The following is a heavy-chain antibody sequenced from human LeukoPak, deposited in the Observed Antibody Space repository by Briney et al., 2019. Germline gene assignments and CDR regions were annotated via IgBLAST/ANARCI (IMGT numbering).Heavy chain of an antibody. J-gene: IGHJ3*01. Sequence: GGSLRLSCAASGFTFSSYSMNWVRQAPGKGLEWVSSISSSSSYIYYADTVKGRFTISRDNAKNSLYLQMNSLRAEDTAVYYYARDGGEWELSRVFDLWGQGTRVPVLS. CDR2: ISSSSSYI. D-gene: IGHD1-26*01. V-gene: IGHV3-21*01. CDR1: GFTFSSYS. CDR3: ARDGGEWELSRVFDL.